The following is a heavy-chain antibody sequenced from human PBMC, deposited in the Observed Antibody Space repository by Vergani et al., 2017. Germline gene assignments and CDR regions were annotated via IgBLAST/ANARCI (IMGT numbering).Heavy chain of an antibody. D-gene: IGHD3-9*01. CDR3: AKVLLRYIDGQQSYPRTIVDP. CDR1: GYTFTSYG. J-gene: IGHJ5*02. V-gene: IGHV1-18*01. CDR2: ISAYNGNT. Sequence: QVQLVQSGAEVKKPGASVKVSCKASGYTFTSYGISWVRQAPGQGLEWMGWISAYNGNTNYAQKLQGRVTMTTDTSTSTAYMELRRLRSDDTAVYYGAKVLLRYIDGQQSYPRTIVDPWGQGTQVTVSS.